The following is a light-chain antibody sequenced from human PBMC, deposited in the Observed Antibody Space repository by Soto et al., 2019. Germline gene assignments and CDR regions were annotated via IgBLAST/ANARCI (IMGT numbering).Light chain of an antibody. CDR2: AAS. CDR3: QQYSSYPQT. V-gene: IGKV1D-16*01. J-gene: IGKJ1*01. Sequence: DIQMTQSPSTLSASLGDRVTITCRASQTVNAWLAWYQHKPGKAPKPLIYAASTLQSGVPSRFSGSGSGTDFTLTISGLQSEDFATYYCQQYSSYPQTFGQGTNVDIK. CDR1: QTVNAW.